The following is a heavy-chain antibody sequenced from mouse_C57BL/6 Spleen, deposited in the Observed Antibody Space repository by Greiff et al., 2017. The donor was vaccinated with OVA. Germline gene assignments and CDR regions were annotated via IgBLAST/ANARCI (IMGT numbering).Heavy chain of an antibody. Sequence: QVQLQQSGAELARPGASVKLSCKASGYTFTSYGISWVKQRTGQGLEWIGEIYPRSGNTYYNEKFKGKATLTADKSSSTAYMELRILTSEDSAVYFCAWPTTVVATDYFDYWGQGTTLTVSS. J-gene: IGHJ2*01. CDR1: GYTFTSYG. D-gene: IGHD1-1*01. CDR3: AWPTTVVATDYFDY. V-gene: IGHV1-81*01. CDR2: IYPRSGNT.